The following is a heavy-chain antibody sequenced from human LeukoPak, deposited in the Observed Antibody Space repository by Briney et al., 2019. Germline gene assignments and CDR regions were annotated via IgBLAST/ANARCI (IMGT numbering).Heavy chain of an antibody. D-gene: IGHD7-27*01. J-gene: IGHJ4*02. CDR2: ITRSGA. V-gene: IGHV3-11*01. CDR3: ARDGDTTSKVDY. CDR1: GFTFSHHY. Sequence: GGSLRLSCAASGFTFSHHYMSWIRQAPGKGLEWISYITRSGAFYADSVKGRFPISRDNAKNSLYLQMNSLRVEDTAVYYCARDGDTTSKVDYLGQGTLVTVSS.